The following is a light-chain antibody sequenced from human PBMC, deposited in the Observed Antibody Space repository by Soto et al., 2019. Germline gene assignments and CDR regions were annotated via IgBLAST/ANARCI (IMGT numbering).Light chain of an antibody. CDR3: ATWDDSLNGYV. J-gene: IGLJ1*01. CDR1: SSNIASNA. V-gene: IGLV1-44*01. Sequence: QSVLTQPPSASGTPGQRVTISCSGSSSNIASNAVNWYQQLPGTAPKLLIYSNHQRPSGVPDRFSDSKSGTSASLAISGLQSEDEADYYCATWDDSLNGYVFGTGTKLTVL. CDR2: SNH.